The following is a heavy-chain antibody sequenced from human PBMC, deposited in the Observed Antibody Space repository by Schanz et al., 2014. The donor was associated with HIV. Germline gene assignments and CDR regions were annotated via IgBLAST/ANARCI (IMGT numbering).Heavy chain of an antibody. V-gene: IGHV1-18*01. J-gene: IGHJ6*02. CDR1: GYTFTRYG. CDR2: INGYNGHT. Sequence: QAQLMQSGAEVKKPGASVKVSCRSSGYTFTRYGISWVRQAPGQGLEWMGWINGYNGHTIYAQSFQDKLTMTTDTYTNTAYMELSSLRSDDTAVYYCARGEVPSLGMDVWGRGTTVIVAS. D-gene: IGHD1-26*01. CDR3: ARGEVPSLGMDV.